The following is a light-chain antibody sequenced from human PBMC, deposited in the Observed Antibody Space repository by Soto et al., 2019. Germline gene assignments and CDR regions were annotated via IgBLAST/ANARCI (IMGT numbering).Light chain of an antibody. CDR3: QQRSNWPQT. Sequence: EIVLTQSPGTLSLSPGERASLSCRASQSVSSEKLAWYQQKPGQAPRLLIFGASGRATGIPERFSGSGSGTDFSLTISRLEPEDSAVYYCQQRSNWPQTFGQGTKVDIK. CDR1: QSVSSEK. V-gene: IGKV3D-20*02. J-gene: IGKJ1*01. CDR2: GAS.